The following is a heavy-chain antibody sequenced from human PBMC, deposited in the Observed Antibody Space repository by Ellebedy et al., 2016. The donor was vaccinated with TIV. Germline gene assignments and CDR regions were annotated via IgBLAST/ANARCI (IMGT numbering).Heavy chain of an antibody. CDR3: ARRGYPDAFDV. D-gene: IGHD3-22*01. V-gene: IGHV3-13*01. CDR2: IGNAGDT. J-gene: IGHJ3*01. CDR1: GFTFSLYD. Sequence: GGSLRLSXAASGFTFSLYDMYWVRQGTGKGLEWVSSIGNAGDTYYPGSVKGRFTISRENAKNSLYLQMNSLRAGDTAVYYCARRGYPDAFDVWGKGTMVTVSS.